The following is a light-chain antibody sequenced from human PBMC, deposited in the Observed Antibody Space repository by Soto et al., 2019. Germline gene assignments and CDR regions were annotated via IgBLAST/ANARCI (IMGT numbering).Light chain of an antibody. CDR1: SSDIGGYNH. CDR2: DVG. J-gene: IGLJ7*01. Sequence: QSALTQPPSASGSPGQSVTISCTGTSSDIGGYNHVSWLQPHPGRAPNFLIYDVGKRPSGVPERFSGFKSGNTASLTVSGLQSKDEADYNCWSHAGSTAVFGCGSQLTVL. CDR3: WSHAGSTAV. V-gene: IGLV2-8*01.